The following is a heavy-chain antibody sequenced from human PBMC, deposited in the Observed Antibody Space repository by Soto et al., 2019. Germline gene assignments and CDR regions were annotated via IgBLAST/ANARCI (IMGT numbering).Heavy chain of an antibody. J-gene: IGHJ4*02. CDR3: ARLIRYKTNSCYFDY. V-gene: IGHV4-39*01. CDR1: GGSISSSSYY. D-gene: IGHD3-16*02. Sequence: SDTLSLTCTVSGGSISSSSYYWAWVRQPPGKGLEWIGSIYYSGTTYYNPSLKSRVTISEDTSKNQFSLKLSSVTAADTAVFYCARLIRYKTNSCYFDYWGQGTLVTVSS. CDR2: IYYSGTT.